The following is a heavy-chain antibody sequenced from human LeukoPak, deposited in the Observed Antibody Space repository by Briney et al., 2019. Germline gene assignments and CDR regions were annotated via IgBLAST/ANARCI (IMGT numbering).Heavy chain of an antibody. Sequence: PGGSLRLSCAASGFPFSEYSMNWGRQVPGKGLEWVSSISSSSSYIYYADSVKGRFTISRDNAKNSLYLQMNSLRAEDTAVYYCARACGGDCYFFQHWGQGTLVTVSS. CDR2: ISSSSSYI. CDR3: ARACGGDCYFFQH. CDR1: GFPFSEYS. V-gene: IGHV3-21*01. D-gene: IGHD2-21*02. J-gene: IGHJ1*01.